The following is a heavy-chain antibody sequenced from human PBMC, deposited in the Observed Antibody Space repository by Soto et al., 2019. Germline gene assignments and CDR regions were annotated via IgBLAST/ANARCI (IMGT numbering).Heavy chain of an antibody. J-gene: IGHJ4*01. V-gene: IGHV3-23*01. Sequence: EVQLLESGGGLVQPGGSLRVSCAASGFTFSTYAMNWVRQAPGKGLEWVSAISGSGGSTYYADSVKGRFTISRDNSKNTLYLQMNSLRAEDTAVYYCAKGATSSWYGGHFDCWGHGTLVTVSS. CDR3: AKGATSSWYGGHFDC. CDR1: GFTFSTYA. D-gene: IGHD6-13*01. CDR2: ISGSGGST.